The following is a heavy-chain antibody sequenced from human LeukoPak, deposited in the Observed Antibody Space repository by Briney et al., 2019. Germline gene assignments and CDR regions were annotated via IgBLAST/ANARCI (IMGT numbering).Heavy chain of an antibody. CDR2: IIPIFGTA. Sequence: ASVKVSCKASGGTFSSYAISWVRQAPGQGLEWMGRIIPIFGTANYAQKFQGRVTITTDESTSTAYMELSSLRSEDTAVYYCARERGEYCSSTSCYTYRWFDPWGQGTLVTVSS. CDR3: ARERGEYCSSTSCYTYRWFDP. V-gene: IGHV1-69*05. CDR1: GGTFSSYA. D-gene: IGHD2-2*02. J-gene: IGHJ5*02.